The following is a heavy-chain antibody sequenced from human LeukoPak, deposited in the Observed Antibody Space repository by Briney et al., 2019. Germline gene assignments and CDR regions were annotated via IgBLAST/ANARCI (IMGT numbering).Heavy chain of an antibody. CDR3: AKDVEVFYVLTDFSPYGMDV. D-gene: IGHD2/OR15-2a*01. V-gene: IGHV3-30-3*01. Sequence: GGSLRLSCAASGFTFSSYAMSWVRQAPGKGLEWVAVISYDGSNKYYADSVKGRFTISRDKSKKTLYLQMNSLRAEDTAIYYCAKDVEVFYVLTDFSPYGMDVWGQGTTVTVSS. J-gene: IGHJ6*02. CDR1: GFTFSSYA. CDR2: ISYDGSNK.